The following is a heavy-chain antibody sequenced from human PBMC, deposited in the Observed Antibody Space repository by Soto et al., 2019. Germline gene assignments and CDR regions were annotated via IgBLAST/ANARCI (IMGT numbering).Heavy chain of an antibody. CDR3: AKSVSPSSIDVLYDF. Sequence: QVQLVESGGGVVQPGRSLKLSCAASGFIFNNYGMHWVRQAPGKGLEWVAVISRDGSDKYQSDSTRGRFTISRDNSKNTPYLQMNSLSAGDTAMYYCAKSVSPSSIDVLYDFWGQGTLVTVSS. J-gene: IGHJ4*02. D-gene: IGHD3-3*02. CDR1: GFIFNNYG. V-gene: IGHV3-30*18. CDR2: ISRDGSDK.